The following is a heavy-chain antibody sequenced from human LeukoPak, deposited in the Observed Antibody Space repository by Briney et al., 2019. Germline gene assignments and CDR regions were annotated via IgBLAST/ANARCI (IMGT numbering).Heavy chain of an antibody. J-gene: IGHJ6*02. CDR3: ARARRGGYYMDDHYYGMDV. Sequence: GGSLRLSCAASGFTLSSYGMHWVRQAPGKGLEWVTVIWYDGSDKYYADSVKGRFTISRDNSKNTLFLQMSSLRAEDTAVYYCARARRGGYYMDDHYYGMDVWGQGTTVTVSS. D-gene: IGHD3-3*01. V-gene: IGHV3-33*01. CDR1: GFTLSSYG. CDR2: IWYDGSDK.